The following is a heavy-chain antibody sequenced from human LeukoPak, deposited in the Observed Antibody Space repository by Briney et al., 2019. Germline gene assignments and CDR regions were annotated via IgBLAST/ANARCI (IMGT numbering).Heavy chain of an antibody. D-gene: IGHD2-15*01. J-gene: IGHJ5*02. Sequence: SETLSLTCTVSGYSISSGYYWGWIRQPPGKGLEWIGSIYHSGSTYYNPSLKSRVTVSVDTSKNQFSLKLSSVTAADTAVYHCAREPVAATLRDRLNWFDPWGQGTLVTVSS. CDR1: GYSISSGYY. CDR3: AREPVAATLRDRLNWFDP. V-gene: IGHV4-38-2*02. CDR2: IYHSGST.